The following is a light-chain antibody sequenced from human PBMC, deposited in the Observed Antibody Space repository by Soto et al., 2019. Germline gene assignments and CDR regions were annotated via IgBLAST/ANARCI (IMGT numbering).Light chain of an antibody. J-gene: IGKJ1*01. Sequence: EVVLAQSPDTVSLSTGERATLSCRTSQSISIYLAWYQQKPGPAPRLLIYDVFNRATGIPARFSGSGSGTDFTLTIARLEPEDFAVYYCQQYGGSPRTFGQGTKVDVK. V-gene: IGKV3-20*01. CDR2: DVF. CDR3: QQYGGSPRT. CDR1: QSISIY.